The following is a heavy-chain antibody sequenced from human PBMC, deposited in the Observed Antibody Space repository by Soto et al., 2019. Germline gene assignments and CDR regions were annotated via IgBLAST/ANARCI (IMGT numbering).Heavy chain of an antibody. V-gene: IGHV1-69*06. CDR2: FIPLFFTA. Sequence: VQLVQSGAEVKKPGSSVKVSCEASGGNFTNYTISWVRQAPGHGLEWMGGFIPLFFTASYSQTFQGRVTITADRSSSSVYMELNSLRYEDTGVYYCQLRSVHFDDGGFPSFYYGLDVWGQGTTVTVS. D-gene: IGHD2-15*01. J-gene: IGHJ6*02. CDR1: GGNFTNYT. CDR3: QLRSVHFDDGGFPSFYYGLDV.